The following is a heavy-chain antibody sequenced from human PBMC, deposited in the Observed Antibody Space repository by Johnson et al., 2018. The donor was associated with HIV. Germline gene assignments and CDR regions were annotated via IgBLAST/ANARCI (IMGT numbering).Heavy chain of an antibody. CDR3: ARAHLSFPKNAFDN. Sequence: VQLVESGGGLVQPGGSLRLSCAASGFTFSSFWMTWVRQAPGKGLEWVANINVDGTEKFYVDSVQGRFTISRDNVNNSVFMLLNCLKVEDTAVYCCARAHLSFPKNAFDNWGQGTMVTVSS. J-gene: IGHJ3*02. CDR2: INVDGTEK. V-gene: IGHV3-7*01. CDR1: GFTFSSFW.